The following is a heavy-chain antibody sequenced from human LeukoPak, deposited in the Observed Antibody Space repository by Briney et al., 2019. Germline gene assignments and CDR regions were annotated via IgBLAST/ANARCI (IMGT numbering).Heavy chain of an antibody. V-gene: IGHV1-69*13. CDR1: GGTFSSYA. J-gene: IGHJ3*02. Sequence: GASVKVSCKASGGTFSSYAISWVRQAPGQGLEWMGGIIPIFGTANYAQKFQGRVTITADESTSTAYMELSSLRSEDTAVYYCAREGTDRLRGAFDIWGRGTMVTVSS. D-gene: IGHD1-1*01. CDR3: AREGTDRLRGAFDI. CDR2: IIPIFGTA.